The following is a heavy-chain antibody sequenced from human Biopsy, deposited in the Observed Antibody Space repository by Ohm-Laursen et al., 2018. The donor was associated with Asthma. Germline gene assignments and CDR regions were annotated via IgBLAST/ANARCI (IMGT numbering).Heavy chain of an antibody. CDR3: ARVKDGYNFDY. Sequence: TLSLTYAVSGGSISSGGYSWSWIRQPPGKGLEWIGNIYHSGSTYYNPSLKSRVTISVDRSKNQFSLKLNSVTAADTAVYYCARVKDGYNFDYWGQGTLVTVSS. CDR2: IYHSGST. V-gene: IGHV4-30-2*01. J-gene: IGHJ4*02. CDR1: GGSISSGGYS. D-gene: IGHD5-24*01.